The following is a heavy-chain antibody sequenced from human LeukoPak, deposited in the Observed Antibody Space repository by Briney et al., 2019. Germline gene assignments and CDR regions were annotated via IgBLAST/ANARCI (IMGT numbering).Heavy chain of an antibody. CDR2: MNPNSGNT. CDR1: GYTFTSYG. V-gene: IGHV1-8*02. J-gene: IGHJ4*02. D-gene: IGHD5-18*01. Sequence: ASVKVSCKASGYTFTSYGINWVRQATGQGLEWMGWMNPNSGNTGYAQKFQGRVTMTRNTSISTAYMELSSLRSEDTAVYYCARFLGYSYGYHHPYLDYWGQGTLVTVSS. CDR3: ARFLGYSYGYHHPYLDY.